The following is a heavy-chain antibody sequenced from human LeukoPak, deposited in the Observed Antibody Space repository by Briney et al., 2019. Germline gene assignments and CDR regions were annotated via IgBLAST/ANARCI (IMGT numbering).Heavy chain of an antibody. J-gene: IGHJ4*02. Sequence: SETLSFTCTVSGGSISSYYWSWIRQPPGKGLEWIGYIYYSGSTNYNPSLKSRVTISVDTSKNQFSLKLSSVTAADTAVYYCARVATTVTLFDYWGQGTLVTVSS. CDR2: IYYSGST. CDR3: ARVATTVTLFDY. CDR1: GGSISSYY. V-gene: IGHV4-59*01. D-gene: IGHD4-17*01.